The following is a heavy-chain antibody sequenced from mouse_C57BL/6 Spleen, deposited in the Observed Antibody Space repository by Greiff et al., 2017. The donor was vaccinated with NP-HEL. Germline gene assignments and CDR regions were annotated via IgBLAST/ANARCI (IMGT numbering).Heavy chain of an antibody. D-gene: IGHD2-3*01. CDR3: ASGGYYEGVY. Sequence: VQLQQSGPELARPGASVKLSCKASGYTFTSYGISWVKQRPGKGLEWIGEIYPRNGNTYYNEKFKGKATLTADKSSSTAYMELRSLASEDSAVYFCASGGYYEGVYWGQGTTLTVSS. J-gene: IGHJ2*01. V-gene: IGHV1-81*01. CDR2: IYPRNGNT. CDR1: GYTFTSYG.